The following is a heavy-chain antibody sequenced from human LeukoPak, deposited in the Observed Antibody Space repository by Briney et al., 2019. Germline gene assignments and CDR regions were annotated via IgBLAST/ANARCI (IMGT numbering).Heavy chain of an antibody. CDR2: ISRGSSRR. Sequence: GGSLRLSCAASAFPFSTYSMNWVRQAPGKGLEWVSSISRGSSRRHYADSVKGRFTISRDNAKNSLYLQMNSLRAEDTAVYYCAADAEFEITASFDFWGQGTLVTVSS. J-gene: IGHJ4*02. V-gene: IGHV3-21*01. D-gene: IGHD3-10*01. CDR1: AFPFSTYS. CDR3: AADAEFEITASFDF.